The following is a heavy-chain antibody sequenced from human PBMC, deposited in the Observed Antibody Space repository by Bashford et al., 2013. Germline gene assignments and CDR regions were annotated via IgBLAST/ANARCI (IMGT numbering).Heavy chain of an antibody. D-gene: IGHD2-2*01. V-gene: IGHV1-69*13. CDR1: GGTFSSYA. J-gene: IGHJ6*02. CDR3: ARSHCSSTSCHHQYYYGMDV. CDR2: IIPIFGTA. Sequence: SVKVSCKASGGTFSSYAISWVRQAPGQGLEWMGGIIPIFGTANYAQKFQGRVTITADESTSTAYMELSSLRSEDTAVYYCARSHCSSTSCHHQYYYGMDVWGQGTTVTVSS.